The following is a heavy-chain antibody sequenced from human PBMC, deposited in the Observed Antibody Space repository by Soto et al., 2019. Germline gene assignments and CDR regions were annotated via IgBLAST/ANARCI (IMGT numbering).Heavy chain of an antibody. CDR1: GFALVDY. V-gene: IGHV3-11*05. D-gene: IGHD5-18*01. J-gene: IGHJ4*02. CDR2: ISGSGAYT. Sequence: QVQLVESGGGLVKPGGSLTLSCTASGFALVDYMSWIRQAPGKGLESVSYISGSGAYTTYADSVRGRLTISRDNAMNSLHLPMNNLRAECTAVYYCVRDYSNKGFDYWGQGTLVTVSS. CDR3: VRDYSNKGFDY.